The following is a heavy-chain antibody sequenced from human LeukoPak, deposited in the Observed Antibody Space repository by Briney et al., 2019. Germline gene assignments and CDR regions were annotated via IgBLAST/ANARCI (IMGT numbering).Heavy chain of an antibody. CDR3: ATQLAYDILTGYYILAYFDY. D-gene: IGHD3-9*01. V-gene: IGHV1-2*02. Sequence: ASVKVSCKASGYTFTSYYMYWVRQAPGQGLEWMGWINPNSGGTNYAQKFQGRVTMTRDTSISTAYMELSRLRSDDTAVYYCATQLAYDILTGYYILAYFDYWGQGTLVTVSS. J-gene: IGHJ4*02. CDR2: INPNSGGT. CDR1: GYTFTSYY.